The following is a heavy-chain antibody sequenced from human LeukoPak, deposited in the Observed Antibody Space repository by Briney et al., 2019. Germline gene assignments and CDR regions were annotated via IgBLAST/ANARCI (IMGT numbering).Heavy chain of an antibody. V-gene: IGHV3-7*05. D-gene: IGHD1-20*01. CDR3: ARSITAKTNRSDP. CDR2: INQAGSEK. Sequence: GGSLRLSCAGSGFTFSTYWMSWVRQAPGTGLEWVANINQAGSEKYYVDSVKGRFTISRDNAKNSLYLQMNSLRAEDTAVYYCARSITAKTNRSDPWGQGTLVTVSS. J-gene: IGHJ5*02. CDR1: GFTFSTYW.